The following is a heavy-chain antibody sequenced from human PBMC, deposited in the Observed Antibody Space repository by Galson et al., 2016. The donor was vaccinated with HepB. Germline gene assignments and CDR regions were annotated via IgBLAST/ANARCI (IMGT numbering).Heavy chain of an antibody. CDR3: ARRGNDFLPTTPNDAFDI. CDR2: IFPADSDT. Sequence: QSGAEVKKPGESLKISCKGSGYSFTSYWIGWVRQMPGKGLEWMGIIFPADSDTRYSPSFQGQVIISADKSISTAYLQWSSLKASDTAMYYCARRGNDFLPTTPNDAFDIWGQGTMVTVSS. V-gene: IGHV5-51*01. CDR1: GYSFTSYW. J-gene: IGHJ3*02. D-gene: IGHD3-3*01.